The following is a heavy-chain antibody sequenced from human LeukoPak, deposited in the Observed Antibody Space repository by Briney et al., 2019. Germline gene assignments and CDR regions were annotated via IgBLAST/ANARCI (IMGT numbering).Heavy chain of an antibody. CDR3: TRVAGYAPHMHYFDY. J-gene: IGHJ4*02. V-gene: IGHV3-49*03. CDR2: IRSKAYGGTT. CDR1: GFTFGDYA. Sequence: GGSLRLSCTASGFTFGDYAMSWFRQAPGKGLEWVGFIRSKAYGGTTEYAASVKGRFTISRDDSKRIAYLQMNSLKTEDTAVYYCTRVAGYAPHMHYFDYWGQGTLVTVSS. D-gene: IGHD5-18*01.